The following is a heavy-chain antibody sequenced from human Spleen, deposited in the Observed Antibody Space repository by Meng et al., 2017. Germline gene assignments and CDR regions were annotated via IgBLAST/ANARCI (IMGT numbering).Heavy chain of an antibody. CDR1: GGSISSSNW. CDR2: INHSGST. Sequence: QAQLQEPGPGLGGPSGTLSLTCAGSGGSISSSNWWSWVRQPPWKGLEWIGEINHSGSTNYNPSLKSRVTISVDTSKNQFSLNLSSVTAADTAVYYCARGTPVVTPRWLDYWGQGTLVTVSS. CDR3: ARGTPVVTPRWLDY. V-gene: IGHV4-4*02. J-gene: IGHJ4*02. D-gene: IGHD4-23*01.